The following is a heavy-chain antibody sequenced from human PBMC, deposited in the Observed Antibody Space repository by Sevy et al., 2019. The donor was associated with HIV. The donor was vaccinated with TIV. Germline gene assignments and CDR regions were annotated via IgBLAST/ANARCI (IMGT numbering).Heavy chain of an antibody. CDR1: GFTFRSYS. CDR2: ISSSSSYI. V-gene: IGHV3-21*01. D-gene: IGHD3-10*01. Sequence: GGSLRLSCAASGFTFRSYSMNWVRQAPGKGLEWVSSISSSSSYIYYADSVKGRFTISRDNAKNSLYLQMNSLRAEDTAVYYCARDRGITMVRGAPDYWGQGTLVTVSS. J-gene: IGHJ4*02. CDR3: ARDRGITMVRGAPDY.